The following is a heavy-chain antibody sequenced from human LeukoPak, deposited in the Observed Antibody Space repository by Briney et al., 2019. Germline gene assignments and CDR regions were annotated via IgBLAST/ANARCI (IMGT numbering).Heavy chain of an antibody. CDR1: GGTFSSYA. J-gene: IGHJ6*02. CDR2: IIPIFGTT. D-gene: IGHD4-11*01. Sequence: SVTVSCKASGGTFSSYAVSWVRQAPGQGLEWMGGIIPIFGTTNYAQRFQGRVTITADESTSTAYMELGSLRSEDTAVYYCARPQRSTVSYYYYGMDVWGQGTTVTVSS. V-gene: IGHV1-69*13. CDR3: ARPQRSTVSYYYYGMDV.